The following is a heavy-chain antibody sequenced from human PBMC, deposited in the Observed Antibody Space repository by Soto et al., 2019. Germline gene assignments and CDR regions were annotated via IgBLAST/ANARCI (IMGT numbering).Heavy chain of an antibody. Sequence: SETLSLTCSVSGGSIRGSYCSWIRQPPEKGLEWIASISYTGSATHNPSLKSRVSVSVDTTENQCSLKLTSVTAADTATYYCATGGGWLQNSNLRGLYFNYWGQGALVTVS. D-gene: IGHD6-19*01. CDR2: ISYTGSA. J-gene: IGHJ4*02. CDR1: GGSIRGSY. CDR3: ATGGGWLQNSNLRGLYFNY. V-gene: IGHV4-59*01.